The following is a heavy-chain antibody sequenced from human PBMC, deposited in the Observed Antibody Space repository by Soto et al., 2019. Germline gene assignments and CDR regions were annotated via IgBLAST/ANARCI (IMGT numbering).Heavy chain of an antibody. J-gene: IGHJ6*03. Sequence: QVQLQESGPGLVKPSETLSLSCNVSGGSISGHYWSWVRQTPGKGLEWIGYIYYSGSTNYNPSLKSRVTISVHTSKNHFSLRLTSVTAADTAVYYCARGPYYDLIWNYYYMDVWGKGTTVTVSS. V-gene: IGHV4-59*08. CDR3: ARGPYYDLIWNYYYMDV. CDR2: IYYSGST. CDR1: GGSISGHY. D-gene: IGHD3-16*01.